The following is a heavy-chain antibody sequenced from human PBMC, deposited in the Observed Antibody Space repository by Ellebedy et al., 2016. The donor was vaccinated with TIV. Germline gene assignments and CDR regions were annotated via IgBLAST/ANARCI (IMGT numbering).Heavy chain of an antibody. CDR3: AGTSGAAAGYYYYYGMDV. D-gene: IGHD6-13*01. Sequence: GESLKISCAASGFTFSSYAISWVRQAPGKGLEWVSAISGSGGSTYYADSVKGRFTISRDNSKNTLYLQMNSLRAEDTAVYYCAGTSGAAAGYYYYYGMDVWGQGTTVTVSS. CDR2: ISGSGGST. J-gene: IGHJ6*02. CDR1: GFTFSSYA. V-gene: IGHV3-23*01.